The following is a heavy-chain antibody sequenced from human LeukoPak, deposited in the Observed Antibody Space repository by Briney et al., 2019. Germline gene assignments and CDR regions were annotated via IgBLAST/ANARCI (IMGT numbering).Heavy chain of an antibody. CDR3: VKASSSSPQYNWFDA. J-gene: IGHJ5*02. D-gene: IGHD6-6*01. V-gene: IGHV3-23*01. CDR1: GFTSSSYA. Sequence: GGSLRLSCAASGFTSSSYALNWVRQAPGKGLGWVSVVSGTGGRTYYADSVKGRFTISRDNSKNTLYLQMNSLRAEDTALYYCVKASSSSPQYNWFDAWGQGTLVTVSS. CDR2: VSGTGGRT.